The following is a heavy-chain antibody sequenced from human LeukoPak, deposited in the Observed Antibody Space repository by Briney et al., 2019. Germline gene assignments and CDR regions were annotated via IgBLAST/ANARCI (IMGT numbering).Heavy chain of an antibody. CDR3: AKWEEKLRAFDV. CDR1: GDSIRSYY. J-gene: IGHJ3*01. D-gene: IGHD3-16*01. CDR2: THYSGST. V-gene: IGHV4-59*08. Sequence: SETLSLTCTVSGDSIRSYYCKSVRQPPAKSLEWVGFTHYSGSTFYNPSLKSRVSTSVDTSKNQFSLRVSFVTAADTAMYYCAKWEEKLRAFDVWGQGTMVTVSS.